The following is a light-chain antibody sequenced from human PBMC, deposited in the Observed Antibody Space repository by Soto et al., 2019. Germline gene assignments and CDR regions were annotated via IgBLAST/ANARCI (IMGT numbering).Light chain of an antibody. J-gene: IGLJ2*01. CDR1: TGAVTTGHY. CDR3: LLSYRGVGV. V-gene: IGLV7-46*01. CDR2: DTN. Sequence: QAVVTQEPSLTVSPGGTVTLTCGSNTGAVTTGHYPYWFQQKPGQAPRTLIYDTNNKHSWTPARFSGSLLGGKADLTLSGAQPEDEADYYCLLSYRGVGVFGGGTKLTVL.